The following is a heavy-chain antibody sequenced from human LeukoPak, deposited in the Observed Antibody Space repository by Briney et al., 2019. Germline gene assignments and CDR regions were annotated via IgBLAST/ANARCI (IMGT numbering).Heavy chain of an antibody. Sequence: PGRSLRLSCAASGFTFSSYAMHWVRQAPGRGLEWVAVISYDGSNKYYADSVKGRFTISRDNSKNTLYLQMNSLRAEDTAVYYCARDYQGGARWWENPGTEQHLAQFDCWGQGTLVTVSS. D-gene: IGHD6-13*01. CDR2: ISYDGSNK. CDR3: ARDYQGGARWWENPGTEQHLAQFDC. CDR1: GFTFSSYA. V-gene: IGHV3-30-3*01. J-gene: IGHJ4*02.